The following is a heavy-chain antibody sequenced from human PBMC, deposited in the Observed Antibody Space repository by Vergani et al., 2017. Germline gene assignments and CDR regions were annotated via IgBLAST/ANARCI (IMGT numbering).Heavy chain of an antibody. D-gene: IGHD3-9*01. Sequence: QVPVVQSGAEVKKSGASVKVSCKTSGYTFSNYYMHWVRQAPGQGLEWMGIINPSGGHTNYAQKFQGRVTMTRDTSTSTFYMELSSLRSEDTAIYYCARGDYGILTGYQYWGQGALVTVSA. CDR1: GYTFSNYY. CDR2: INPSGGHT. J-gene: IGHJ4*02. CDR3: ARGDYGILTGYQY. V-gene: IGHV1-46*03.